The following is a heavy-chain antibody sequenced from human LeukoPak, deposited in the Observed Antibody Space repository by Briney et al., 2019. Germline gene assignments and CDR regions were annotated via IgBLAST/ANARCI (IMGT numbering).Heavy chain of an antibody. CDR2: IYYTGNT. V-gene: IGHV4-59*01. CDR1: GDSISTYY. Sequence: KSSETLSLTCTVSGDSISTYYWSWIRQPPGKGLEWIGYIYYTGNTNYTPSLKSRVTISVDPSENQFSLRLGSVNAADTAIYYCARDGNSGFDYWGQGTLVTVSS. D-gene: IGHD4-23*01. J-gene: IGHJ4*02. CDR3: ARDGNSGFDY.